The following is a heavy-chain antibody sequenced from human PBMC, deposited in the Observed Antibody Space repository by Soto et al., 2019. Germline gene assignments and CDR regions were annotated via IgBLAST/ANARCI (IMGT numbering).Heavy chain of an antibody. CDR2: IYYSGST. CDR3: ARELRFGEDYYGMDV. CDR1: GGSISSGGYY. D-gene: IGHD3-10*01. J-gene: IGHJ6*02. V-gene: IGHV4-31*03. Sequence: QVQLQESGPGLVKPSQTLSLTCTVSGGSISSGGYYWSWIRQHPGKGLEWIGYIYYSGSTYYNPSLKSRVTISVTTSKNQFSLKLSSVTAADTAVYYCARELRFGEDYYGMDVWVQGPTVTVSS.